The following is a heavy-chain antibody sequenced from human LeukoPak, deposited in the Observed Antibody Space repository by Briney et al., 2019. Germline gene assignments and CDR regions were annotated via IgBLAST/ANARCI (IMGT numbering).Heavy chain of an antibody. D-gene: IGHD5-18*01. CDR2: ISGSGGST. J-gene: IGHJ4*02. CDR1: GFTFSSDA. CDR3: AKDPGYSYGYSFDY. V-gene: IGHV3-23*01. Sequence: GGSLRLSCAASGFTFSSDAMSWVRQAPGKGLEWVSAISGSGGSTYYADSVKGRFTISRDNSKNTLYLQMNSLRAEDTAVYYCAKDPGYSYGYSFDYWGQGTLVTVSS.